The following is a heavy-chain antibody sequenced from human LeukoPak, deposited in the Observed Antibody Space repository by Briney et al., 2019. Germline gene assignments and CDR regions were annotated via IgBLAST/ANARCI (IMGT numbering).Heavy chain of an antibody. CDR3: AKDYNLMVRGIYYFDY. Sequence: PGRSLRLSCAASGFTFSSYGMHWVRQAPGKGLEWVAVIWYDGSNKYYADSVKGRFTISRDNSKNTLYLQMNSLRAEDTAVYYCAKDYNLMVRGIYYFDYWGQGTLVTVSS. CDR2: IWYDGSNK. CDR1: GFTFSSYG. V-gene: IGHV3-33*06. D-gene: IGHD3-10*01. J-gene: IGHJ4*02.